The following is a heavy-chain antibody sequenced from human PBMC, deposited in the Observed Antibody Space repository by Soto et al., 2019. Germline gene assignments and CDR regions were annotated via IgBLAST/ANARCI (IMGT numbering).Heavy chain of an antibody. CDR3: ARGGSGYVWFNEF. CDR1: GGLFSSYA. CDR2: IIPVFDTV. V-gene: IGHV1-69*13. Sequence: GASVKVSCKDTGGLFSSYAVSWVRQAPGQGLEWMGGIIPVFDTVYYAQKFQGRVTITADESTNTAYMELSSLRSEDTAMYYCARGGSGYVWFNEFWGQGALVTVSS. J-gene: IGHJ4*02. D-gene: IGHD3-22*01.